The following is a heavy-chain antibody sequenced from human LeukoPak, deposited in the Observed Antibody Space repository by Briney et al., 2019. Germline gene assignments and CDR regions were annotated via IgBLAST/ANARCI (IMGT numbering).Heavy chain of an antibody. Sequence: SETLSLTCTVSAGSISSSSYYWGLIRQPPGKGLEWIGSIYYSGNTNYNPSLKSRVTISVDTSKNQFSLKLSSVTAADTAVYYCARIDTSGYNGYSFDYWGQGTLVTVSS. V-gene: IGHV4-39*07. CDR3: ARIDTSGYNGYSFDY. CDR1: AGSISSSSYY. J-gene: IGHJ4*02. D-gene: IGHD3-22*01. CDR2: IYYSGNT.